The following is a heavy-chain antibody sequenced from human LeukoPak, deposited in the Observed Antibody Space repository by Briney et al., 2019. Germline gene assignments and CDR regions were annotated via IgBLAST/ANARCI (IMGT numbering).Heavy chain of an antibody. CDR2: INHSGST. CDR3: ARVIRYGYVVNNWFDP. Sequence: PSETLSLTCAVYGGSFSGYYWSWIREPPGKGLECIGEINHSGSTNYNPSLKSRVAISVDTSKNQFSLKLSSVTAADTAVYYCARVIRYGYVVNNWFDPWGQGTLVTVSS. V-gene: IGHV4-34*01. J-gene: IGHJ5*02. D-gene: IGHD5-12*01. CDR1: GGSFSGYY.